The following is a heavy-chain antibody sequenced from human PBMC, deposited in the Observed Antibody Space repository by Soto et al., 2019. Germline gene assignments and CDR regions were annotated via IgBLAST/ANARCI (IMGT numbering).Heavy chain of an antibody. D-gene: IGHD1-26*01. CDR2: INHLETT. Sequence: QLQLHESGPGLVKPSQTLSLTCTVSGASITFGGYSWSWIRQTPGKGLEWIGYINHLETTFYNPSFESRLTLSIDRAKNQFSLKLHSMSAADRAVYFCARGGGSDSFDYWGQGMLVTVSS. V-gene: IGHV4-30-2*01. J-gene: IGHJ4*02. CDR1: GASITFGGYS. CDR3: ARGGGSDSFDY.